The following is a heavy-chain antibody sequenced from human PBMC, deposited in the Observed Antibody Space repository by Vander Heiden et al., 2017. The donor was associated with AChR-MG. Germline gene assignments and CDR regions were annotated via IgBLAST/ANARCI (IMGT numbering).Heavy chain of an antibody. J-gene: IGHJ4*02. V-gene: IGHV3-23*01. CDR1: GFTFANYA. Sequence: DVQLLESGAGLVQPGRSPNLSREASGFTFANYAMAWVRQAPGKGLEWVSGISATGEYIFYADSLKGRFTMSRDNSKNTVSLQMHSLRVDDTAVYYCAKDWTAVVAAAHFDYWGQGSLVTVSS. D-gene: IGHD2-15*01. CDR3: AKDWTAVVAAAHFDY. CDR2: ISATGEYI.